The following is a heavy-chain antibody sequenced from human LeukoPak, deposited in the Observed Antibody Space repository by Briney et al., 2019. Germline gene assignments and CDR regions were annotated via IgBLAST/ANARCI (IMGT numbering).Heavy chain of an antibody. J-gene: IGHJ3*01. D-gene: IGHD2-21*02. Sequence: SETLSLTCTVPGASISSGGYYWSWIRQNPGKGPEWIGYISYSGSTHYNPSLESRITISLDTSKKQFSLNLISVTAADTAMYYCARKVAYCAGDCYSGLAFDLWGQGTMVTVSS. CDR3: ARKVAYCAGDCYSGLAFDL. CDR2: ISYSGST. CDR1: GASISSGGYY. V-gene: IGHV4-31*03.